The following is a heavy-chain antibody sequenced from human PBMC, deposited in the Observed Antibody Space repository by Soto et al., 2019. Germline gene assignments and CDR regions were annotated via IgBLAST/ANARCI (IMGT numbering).Heavy chain of an antibody. V-gene: IGHV1-69*13. J-gene: IGHJ6*02. CDR2: IIPIFGTA. Sequence: ASVKVSCKASGGTFSSYAISWVRQAPGQGLEWMGGIIPIFGTANYAQKFQGRVTITADESTSTAYMELSSLRSEDTAVYYCARDYPADGRLKYYYYYYGMDVWGQGTTVTVS. CDR3: ARDYPADGRLKYYYYYYGMDV. CDR1: GGTFSSYA.